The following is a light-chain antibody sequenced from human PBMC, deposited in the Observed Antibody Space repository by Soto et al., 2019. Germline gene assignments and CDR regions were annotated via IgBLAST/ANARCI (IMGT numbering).Light chain of an antibody. J-gene: IGLJ3*02. Sequence: QSALTQPPSASGSPGQSVTISCTGTSSDVGDYDYVSWYQQHPGKAPQLVIYEVSERPSEVPARFSGSKSGNTASLTVSGLQAEDEADYYCSSYAGSNNWVFGGGTKVTVL. CDR1: SSDVGDYDY. CDR2: EVS. V-gene: IGLV2-8*01. CDR3: SSYAGSNNWV.